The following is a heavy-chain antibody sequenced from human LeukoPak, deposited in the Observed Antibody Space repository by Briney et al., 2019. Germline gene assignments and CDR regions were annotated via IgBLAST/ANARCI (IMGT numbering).Heavy chain of an antibody. CDR1: GFTFSSYS. D-gene: IGHD5-12*01. V-gene: IGHV3-48*01. CDR2: ISSSSSTI. Sequence: GGSLRLSCAASGFTFSSYSMNWVRQAPGKGLEWVSYISSSSSTIYYADSVKGRFTISRDNAKNSLYLHMNSLRAEDTAVYYCAREDPTNYMDVWGKGTTVTVSS. J-gene: IGHJ6*03. CDR3: AREDPTNYMDV.